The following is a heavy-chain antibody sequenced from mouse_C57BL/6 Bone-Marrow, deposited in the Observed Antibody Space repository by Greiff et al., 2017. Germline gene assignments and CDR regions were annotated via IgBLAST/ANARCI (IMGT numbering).Heavy chain of an antibody. CDR2: ISSDGSN. CDR1: GYSITRGYY. Sequence: ESGPGLVKPSQSLSLTCSVTGYSITRGYYWNWIRQFQGNKLEWMGYISSDGSNNYNPTLKNRIYITRDTSKNQFFLKLTSGTTEDTATYYCARGGNRFAYWGQGTLVTVSA. V-gene: IGHV3-6*01. CDR3: ARGGNRFAY. J-gene: IGHJ3*01. D-gene: IGHD2-1*01.